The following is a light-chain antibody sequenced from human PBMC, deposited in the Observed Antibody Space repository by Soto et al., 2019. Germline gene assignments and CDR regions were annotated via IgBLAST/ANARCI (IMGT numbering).Light chain of an antibody. CDR1: QSVSSNS. J-gene: IGKJ2*01. CDR2: GAS. CDR3: QQYGWSPYT. V-gene: IGKV3-20*01. Sequence: EIVLTQSPGTLSLSPGERATLSCRASQSVSSNSLAWYQQKPGQAPRLLIYGASSRATGIPDRFSGSGSGTDFTLTISRLEPEDFAVYYCQQYGWSPYTFGQGTKLDIK.